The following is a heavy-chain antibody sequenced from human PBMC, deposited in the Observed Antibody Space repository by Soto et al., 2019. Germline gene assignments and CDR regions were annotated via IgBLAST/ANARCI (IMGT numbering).Heavy chain of an antibody. V-gene: IGHV3-30*18. CDR1: GFTFSSSG. D-gene: IGHD3-10*01. CDR2: ISYDGSNK. CDR3: AKDKCRSYYFYGMDV. J-gene: IGHJ6*02. Sequence: GGSLRLSCAASGFTFSSSGFHWVRQAPGKGMEWVAVISYDGSNKYYTDSVKGRFTISRDNSKNTLELQKNSLRAEDTAVDYCAKDKCRSYYFYGMDVWGQGTTVAVSS.